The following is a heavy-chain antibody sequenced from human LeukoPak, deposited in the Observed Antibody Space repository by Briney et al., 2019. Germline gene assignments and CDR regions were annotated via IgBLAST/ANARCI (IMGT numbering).Heavy chain of an antibody. CDR1: GGTFSSYA. V-gene: IGHV1-69*05. J-gene: IGHJ6*03. D-gene: IGHD2-15*01. CDR2: IIPIFGTA. Sequence: ASVKVSCKASGGTFSSYAISWVRQAPGQGLEWMGRIIPIFGTANYAQKFQGRVTITTDESTSTAYMELSSLRSEDTAVCYCARGVGYCSGGSCYYYYMDVWGKGTTVTVSS. CDR3: ARGVGYCSGGSCYYYYMDV.